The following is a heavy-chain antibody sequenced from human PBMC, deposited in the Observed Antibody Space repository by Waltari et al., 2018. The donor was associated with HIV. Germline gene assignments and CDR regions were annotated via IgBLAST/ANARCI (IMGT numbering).Heavy chain of an antibody. CDR2: ISGSGGDT. V-gene: IGHV3-23*01. D-gene: IGHD3-10*01. Sequence: LLESGGNLVQPGGSLTLYCAASGFTFSSYAMTSVRQAPGKGLEWVSGISGSGGDTLFADSVKGRFTISRDASTVYLSMNRLTAEDTAVYYCAKVGLSGRWLLRRPFYFDYWGQGILVTVSS. CDR3: AKVGLSGRWLLRRPFYFDY. CDR1: GFTFSSYA. J-gene: IGHJ4*02.